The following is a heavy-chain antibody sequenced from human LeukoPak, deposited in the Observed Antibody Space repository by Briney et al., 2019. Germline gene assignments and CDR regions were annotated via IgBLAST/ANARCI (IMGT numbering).Heavy chain of an antibody. CDR2: ISGSGGST. V-gene: IGHV3-23*01. CDR1: GFTFSSYA. Sequence: PGGSLRLSCAASGFTFSSYAMSWVRQAPGKGLEWVSAISGSGGSTYYADSVKGRFTISRDNSKNTLYLRMNSLRAEDTAVYYCAKRRAAAGSYYFDYWGQGTLVTVSS. J-gene: IGHJ4*02. CDR3: AKRRAAAGSYYFDY. D-gene: IGHD6-13*01.